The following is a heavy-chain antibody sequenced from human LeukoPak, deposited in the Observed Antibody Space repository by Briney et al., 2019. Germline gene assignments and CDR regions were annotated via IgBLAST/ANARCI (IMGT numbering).Heavy chain of an antibody. V-gene: IGHV3-33*06. CDR1: GFTFSSYG. Sequence: GGSLRLSCAASGFTFSSYGMHWVRQAPGKGLEWVAVIWYDGSNKYYADSVKGRFTISRDNSKNTLYLQMNSLRAEDTAVYHCAKTPYDFWSGYSPFDYWGQGTLVTVSS. D-gene: IGHD3-3*01. J-gene: IGHJ4*02. CDR3: AKTPYDFWSGYSPFDY. CDR2: IWYDGSNK.